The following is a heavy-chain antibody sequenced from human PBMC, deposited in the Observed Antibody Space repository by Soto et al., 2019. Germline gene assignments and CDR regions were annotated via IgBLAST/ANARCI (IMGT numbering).Heavy chain of an antibody. D-gene: IGHD3-3*01. CDR2: IYYSGST. Sequence: QVQLQESGPGLVKPSETLSLTCTVSGGSVSSGSYYWSWIRQPPGKGLEWSGYIYYSGSTNYNPSLKSRVTISVDTSKNQFSQKLSSVTDADTDVYYCARRGRDYDFWSGYPEGYYFDYWGQGTLVTVS. J-gene: IGHJ4*02. CDR1: GGSVSSGSYY. CDR3: ARRGRDYDFWSGYPEGYYFDY. V-gene: IGHV4-61*01.